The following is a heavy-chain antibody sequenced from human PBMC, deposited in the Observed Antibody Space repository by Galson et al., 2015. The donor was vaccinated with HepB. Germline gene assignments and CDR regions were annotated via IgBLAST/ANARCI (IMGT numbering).Heavy chain of an antibody. D-gene: IGHD3-22*01. CDR1: GYSFTDYW. V-gene: IGHV5-51*01. Sequence: QSGAEVKKPGESLKISCKGSGYSFTDYWIGWVRQMPGKGLEWMGLIYPADSDTRYSPSFQGQVTISADKSITTAYLQWSSLKASDTAMYYCARQKSFDSSGCCGMDVWGQGTTVTVS. CDR2: IYPADSDT. CDR3: ARQKSFDSSGCCGMDV. J-gene: IGHJ6*02.